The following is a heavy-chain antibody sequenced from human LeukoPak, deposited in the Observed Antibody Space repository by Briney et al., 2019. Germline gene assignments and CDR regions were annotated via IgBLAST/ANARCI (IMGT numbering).Heavy chain of an antibody. V-gene: IGHV3-7*01. CDR1: GFTFSSYE. D-gene: IGHD3-3*01. CDR3: ARDSSYYDFWSGDYYYYMDV. CDR2: IKQDGSEK. Sequence: GGSLRLSCAASGFTFSSYEMNWVRQAPGKGLEWVANIKQDGSEKYYVDSVKGRFTISRDNAKNSLYLQMNSLRAEDTAVYYCARDSSYYDFWSGDYYYYMDVWGKGTTVTVSS. J-gene: IGHJ6*03.